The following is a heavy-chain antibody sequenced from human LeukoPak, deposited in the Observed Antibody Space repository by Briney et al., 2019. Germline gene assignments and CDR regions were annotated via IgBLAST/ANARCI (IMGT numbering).Heavy chain of an antibody. V-gene: IGHV3-30*04. Sequence: GGSLRLSCAASGFTFSSYAMHWVRQAPGKGLEWVAVISYDGSNKYYADSVKGRFTISRDNSKNTLYLQMNSLRAEDTAVYYCASNYHDSSGYYPLDYWGQGTLVTVSS. CDR1: GFTFSSYA. J-gene: IGHJ4*02. D-gene: IGHD3-22*01. CDR3: ASNYHDSSGYYPLDY. CDR2: ISYDGSNK.